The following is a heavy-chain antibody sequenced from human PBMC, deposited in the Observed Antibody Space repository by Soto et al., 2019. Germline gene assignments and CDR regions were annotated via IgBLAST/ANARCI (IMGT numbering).Heavy chain of an antibody. CDR2: ISGSGDST. J-gene: IGHJ4*02. CDR3: ARRGSGSYYDY. CDR1: GFTFSSYA. Sequence: EVQLLESGGGLVQPGGSLRLSCAASGFTFSSYAMRWVRQAPVKGLEWVSAISGSGDSTYYADSVKGRFTISRDNSKNTLYLQMNSLRAVDTAVYYCARRGSGSYYDYWGQGTLVTVSS. D-gene: IGHD1-26*01. V-gene: IGHV3-23*01.